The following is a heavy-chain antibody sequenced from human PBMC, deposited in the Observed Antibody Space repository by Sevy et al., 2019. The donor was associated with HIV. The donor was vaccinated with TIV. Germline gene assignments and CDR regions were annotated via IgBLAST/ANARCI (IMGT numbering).Heavy chain of an antibody. Sequence: SQTLSLTCTVSGGYINSYYWSWIRQPPGKGLEWIGYIFYSGSTNYNPSLNSPVTISVDTSNNQFSLKLTSVTAADTAVYYCARDTYDSSGFDYWGQGTLVTVSS. V-gene: IGHV4-59*01. J-gene: IGHJ4*02. CDR2: IFYSGST. CDR3: ARDTYDSSGFDY. CDR1: GGYINSYY. D-gene: IGHD3-22*01.